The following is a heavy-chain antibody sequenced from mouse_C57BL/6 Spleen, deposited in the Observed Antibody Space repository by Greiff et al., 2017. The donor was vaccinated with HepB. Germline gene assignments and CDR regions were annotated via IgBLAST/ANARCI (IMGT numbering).Heavy chain of an antibody. CDR3: ARGVYYYGSREDWYFDV. D-gene: IGHD1-1*01. V-gene: IGHV1-63*01. J-gene: IGHJ1*03. CDR2: IYPGGGYT. Sequence: QVQLQQSGAELVRPGTSVKMSCKASGYTFTNYWIGWAKQRPGHGLEWIGDIYPGGGYTNYNEKFKGKATLTADKSSSTAYMQFSSLTSEDSAIYDCARGVYYYGSREDWYFDVWGTGTTVTVSS. CDR1: GYTFTNYW.